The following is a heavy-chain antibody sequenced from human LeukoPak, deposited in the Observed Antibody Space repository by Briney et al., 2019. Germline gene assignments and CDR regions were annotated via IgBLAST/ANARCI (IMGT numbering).Heavy chain of an antibody. D-gene: IGHD2-21*02. CDR3: AKGGHDFYPFYR. CDR2: IKGGGGDP. CDR1: GFTFSTYA. J-gene: IGHJ4*02. V-gene: IGHV3-23*01. Sequence: GGSLRLSCTASGFTFSTYAMGWVRQAPGKGLEWVSSIKGGGGDPFYADSVKGRFTISRDNSKNTLFLQLHNLRAEDSAVYYCAKGGHDFYPFYRWGQGTLVTVSA.